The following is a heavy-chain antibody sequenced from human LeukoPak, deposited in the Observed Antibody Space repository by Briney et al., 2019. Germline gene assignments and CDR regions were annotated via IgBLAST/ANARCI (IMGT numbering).Heavy chain of an antibody. CDR2: IYPGDTDT. V-gene: IGHV5-51*01. Sequence: GDPLVISGKGSGYTFTCYLLGLVRQMPGKGLEWMGIIYPGDTDTRYSPSFQGQVTMSADKSSSTAYPQWSSLQASNTAMYYCARSGRDGCFDYWGEGTLVSASS. D-gene: IGHD2-21*02. CDR1: GYTFTCYL. CDR3: ARSGRDGCFDY. J-gene: IGHJ4*02.